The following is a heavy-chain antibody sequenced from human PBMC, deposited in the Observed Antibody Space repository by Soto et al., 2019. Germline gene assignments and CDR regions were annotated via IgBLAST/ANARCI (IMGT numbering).Heavy chain of an antibody. V-gene: IGHV4-59*01. CDR1: GGSLSPNY. D-gene: IGHD3-16*02. CDR2: IYYSGST. CDR3: ARDLVKWFDP. J-gene: IGHJ5*02. Sequence: SETLSLTCTVSGGSLSPNYWTWIRQPPGKGLEWVGYIYYSGSTNYNPSLKSRVTISVDTSKNQFSLKLSSVTAADTAVYYCARDLVKWFDPWGQGTLVTVSS.